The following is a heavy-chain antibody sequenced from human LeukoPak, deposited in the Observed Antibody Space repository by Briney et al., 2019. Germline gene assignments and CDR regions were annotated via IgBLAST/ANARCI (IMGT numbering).Heavy chain of an antibody. J-gene: IGHJ4*02. Sequence: SETLSLTCAVYGGSFSGYYWSWIRQPPGKGLEWIGEINHSGSTNYNPSLKSRVTISVDTSKNQFSLKLSSVTAADTAVYYCARRRRSYYYGSGSPNLFDYWGQGTLVTVSS. CDR3: ARRRRSYYYGSGSPNLFDY. CDR1: GGSFSGYY. V-gene: IGHV4-34*01. D-gene: IGHD3-10*01. CDR2: INHSGST.